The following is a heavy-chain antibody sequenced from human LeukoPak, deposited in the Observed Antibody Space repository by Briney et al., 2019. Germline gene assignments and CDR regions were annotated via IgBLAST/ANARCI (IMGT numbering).Heavy chain of an antibody. D-gene: IGHD4-17*01. J-gene: IGHJ4*02. CDR3: ARVTQTDYDFDY. Sequence: ASVKVSCKASGYTFISYGISWVRQAPGQGLEWMGWISAYNGNTDYAQKLQGRVTMTTDTSTSTAYMELRSLRSDDTAVYYCARVTQTDYDFDYWGQGTLVTVSS. CDR2: ISAYNGNT. V-gene: IGHV1-18*01. CDR1: GYTFISYG.